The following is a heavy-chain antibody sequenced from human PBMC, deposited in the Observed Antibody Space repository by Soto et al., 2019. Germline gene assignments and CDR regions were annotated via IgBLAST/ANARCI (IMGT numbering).Heavy chain of an antibody. J-gene: IGHJ6*01. CDR2: INHSGSA. D-gene: IGHD3-10*01. CDR3: ARTMVRGRYYYYGMDV. CDR1: GGSFSGYY. Sequence: SETLSLTCAVYGGSFSGYYWSLIRQPPGKGLEWIGEINHSGSANYNASVQSRVTISVDTSKNKFSLKLSSVTAADTAVYYCARTMVRGRYYYYGMDVWGQGTTVTVSS. V-gene: IGHV4-34*01.